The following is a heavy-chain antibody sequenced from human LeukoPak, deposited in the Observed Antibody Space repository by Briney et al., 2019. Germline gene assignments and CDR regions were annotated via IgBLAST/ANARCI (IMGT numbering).Heavy chain of an antibody. D-gene: IGHD5-18*01. Sequence: SETLSLTCAVYGGSFSGYYWSWIRQPPGKGLEWIGVINHSGSTNYNPSLKSRVTISVDTSKNQFSLKLSSVTAADTAVYYCARTRGYSYGLGRGYYFDYWGQGTLVTVSS. CDR2: INHSGST. CDR1: GGSFSGYY. CDR3: ARTRGYSYGLGRGYYFDY. J-gene: IGHJ4*02. V-gene: IGHV4-34*01.